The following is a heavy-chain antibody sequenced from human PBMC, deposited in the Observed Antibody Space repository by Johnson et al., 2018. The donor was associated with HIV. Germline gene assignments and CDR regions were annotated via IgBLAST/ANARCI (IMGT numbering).Heavy chain of an antibody. J-gene: IGHJ3*01. D-gene: IGHD5-18*01. CDR1: GFTFSSYA. Sequence: QMQLVESGGGVVQPGRSLRLSCAASGFTFSSYAMHWVRQAPGKGLEWVAVISYDGSTKYYADSVKGRFTISRDNSKNSLYLQMNTLRAEDTAVYYCARDQRGGYSYGDAFDFWGQGTVVSVST. CDR3: ARDQRGGYSYGDAFDF. CDR2: ISYDGSTK. V-gene: IGHV3-30-3*01.